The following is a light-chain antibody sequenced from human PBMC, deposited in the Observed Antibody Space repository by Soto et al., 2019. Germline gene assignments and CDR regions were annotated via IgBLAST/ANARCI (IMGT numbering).Light chain of an antibody. Sequence: QSVLTQSPSASGTPGQRVSISCSGSTSNIGTNTVSWYQHVPGTAPKLLIYSNDQRPSAVPGRFSGSKSGTSASLAISGLLSEDEADYYCATWDDSLNVVFGGGTKVTAL. CDR3: ATWDDSLNVV. J-gene: IGLJ2*01. CDR1: TSNIGTNT. CDR2: SND. V-gene: IGLV1-44*01.